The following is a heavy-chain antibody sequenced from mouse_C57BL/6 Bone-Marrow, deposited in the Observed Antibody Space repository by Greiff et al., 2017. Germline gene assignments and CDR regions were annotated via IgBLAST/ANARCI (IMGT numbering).Heavy chain of an antibody. V-gene: IGHV3-6*01. CDR3: ARDPTG. CDR1: GYSITSGYY. Sequence: EVKLQESGPGLVKPSQSLSLTCSVTGYSITSGYYWNWIRQFPGNKLEWMGYISYDGSNNYNPSLKNRISITRDTSKNQFFLKLNSVTTEDTATYYCARDPTGWGQGTTLTVSS. CDR2: ISYDGSN. J-gene: IGHJ2*01.